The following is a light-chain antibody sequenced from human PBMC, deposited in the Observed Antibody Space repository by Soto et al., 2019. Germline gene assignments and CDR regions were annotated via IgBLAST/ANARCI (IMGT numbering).Light chain of an antibody. CDR1: SSDVGSYNY. V-gene: IGLV2-14*01. CDR3: GSYTSSSTPYV. J-gene: IGLJ1*01. CDR2: DVR. Sequence: QSALTQPASVSGSPGQSITISCTGTSSDVGSYNYVSWYQQHPGKAPKLMIYDVRNRPSGVSNRFSGSKSGNTASLTISGLQAEDEADYYCGSYTSSSTPYVFGTGTKLTVL.